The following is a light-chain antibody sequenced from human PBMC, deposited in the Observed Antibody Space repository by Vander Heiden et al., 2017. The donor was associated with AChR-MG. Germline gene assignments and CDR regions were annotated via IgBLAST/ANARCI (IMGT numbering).Light chain of an antibody. V-gene: IGKV3-15*01. J-gene: IGKJ1*01. CDR3: QQYNDWPPWT. Sequence: EIVMTQSPATLSVSPGERATLSCRASQSISSNLAWYQQKPGQAPRVLIYGASTRATGIPARFSGSASGTEFTLTISGLQSEDFAIYYCQQYNDWPPWTLGQGTKVEIK. CDR2: GAS. CDR1: QSISSN.